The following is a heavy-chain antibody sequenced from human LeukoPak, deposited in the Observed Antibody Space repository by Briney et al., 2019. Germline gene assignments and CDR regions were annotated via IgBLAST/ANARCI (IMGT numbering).Heavy chain of an antibody. V-gene: IGHV5-10-1*01. CDR3: ARHYEGFDDGSGAFDI. CDR2: IDPSDSYS. Sequence: GESLKISCKGSGYSFTSYWISWVRQMPGKGLEWMGRIDPSDSYSNYSPSSQGHVTISADKSISTAYLQWSSLEASDTAMYYCARHYEGFDDGSGAFDIWGQGTMVTVSS. CDR1: GYSFTSYW. J-gene: IGHJ3*02. D-gene: IGHD3-3*01.